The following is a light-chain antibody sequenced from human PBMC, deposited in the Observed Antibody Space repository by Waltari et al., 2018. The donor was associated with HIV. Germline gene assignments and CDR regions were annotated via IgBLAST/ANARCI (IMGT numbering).Light chain of an antibody. CDR2: ATT. CDR3: ATWDSTLGLEV. J-gene: IGLJ2*01. Sequence: QSALTQPPSVSAAPGQKITISCYGTDSNIGRIYVSWYHHHPGTAPKLLLYATTKRPSAWSGRCSGSKAATSATLGITGLQTGDEGDYFCATWDSTLGLEVFGGGTRLTVL. V-gene: IGLV1-51*02. CDR1: DSNIGRIY.